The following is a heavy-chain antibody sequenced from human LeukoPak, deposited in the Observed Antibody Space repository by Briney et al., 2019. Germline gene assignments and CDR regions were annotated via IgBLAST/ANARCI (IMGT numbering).Heavy chain of an antibody. V-gene: IGHV3-21*01. J-gene: IGHJ3*02. CDR2: ISGSNSNI. CDR3: ARVSIRDAFDI. Sequence: GGSLRLSCAASRFTFSTYTMNWVRQAPGQGLEWVSSISGSNSNIYYADSVRGRFTISRDNARNSLYLQMNSLRAEDTAVYYCARVSIRDAFDIWGQGTLVTVSS. CDR1: RFTFSTYT. D-gene: IGHD3-9*01.